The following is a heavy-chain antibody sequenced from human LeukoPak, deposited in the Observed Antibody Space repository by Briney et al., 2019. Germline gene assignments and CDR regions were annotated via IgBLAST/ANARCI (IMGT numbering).Heavy chain of an antibody. D-gene: IGHD2-15*01. CDR3: ARGDIVVVVAAFDP. CDR1: GFTFSTYW. Sequence: GGSLRLSCAASGFTFSTYWMTWVRQAPGKGLEWVANISQDGSEKYYVDSVKGRFTISRDNAKNSLSLQMNSLRAEDTAVYYCARGDIVVVVAAFDPWGQGTVVTVSS. CDR2: ISQDGSEK. V-gene: IGHV3-7*02. J-gene: IGHJ5*02.